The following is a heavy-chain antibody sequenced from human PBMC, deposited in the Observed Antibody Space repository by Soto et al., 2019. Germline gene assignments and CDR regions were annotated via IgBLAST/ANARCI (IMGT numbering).Heavy chain of an antibody. V-gene: IGHV4-59*08. J-gene: IGHJ5*02. CDR2: IYYSGST. CDR1: GGSISSYY. Sequence: SETLSLTCTVSGGSISSYYWSWIRQPPGKGLEWIGDIYYSGSTNYNPSLKRRVTISVDTSKNQFSLKLSSVTAADTAVYYCARSVSGWFDPWGQGTLVTVSS. D-gene: IGHD1-26*01. CDR3: ARSVSGWFDP.